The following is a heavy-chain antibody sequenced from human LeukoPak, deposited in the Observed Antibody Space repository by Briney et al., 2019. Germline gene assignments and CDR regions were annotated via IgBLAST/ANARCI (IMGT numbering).Heavy chain of an antibody. CDR2: IYNNGRT. D-gene: IGHD6-19*01. J-gene: IGHJ4*02. CDR1: GASISSGSNY. Sequence: SETLSLTCSVSGASISSGSNYWGWIRQPPGKGLEWIGSIYNNGRTYYNPSLKSRVTISVDTSKNQFSLKLTSVIAADTAVYYCAREYSSGGTDYFDYWGQGTLVTVSS. CDR3: AREYSSGGTDYFDY. V-gene: IGHV4-39*07.